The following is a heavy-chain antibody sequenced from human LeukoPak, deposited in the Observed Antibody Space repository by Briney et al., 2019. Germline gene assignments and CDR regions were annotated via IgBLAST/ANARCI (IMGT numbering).Heavy chain of an antibody. Sequence: GGSLRLSCAASGFTFSNAWMNWVRQAPGKGLEWVSVISLNDGSTYYADSVRGRFTISRDNSKNTLFLQMNGLRAEDTAIYYCAKAMTSSTYYFDSWGQGTLVTVSS. CDR3: AKAMTSSTYYFDS. CDR2: ISLNDGST. V-gene: IGHV3-23*01. J-gene: IGHJ4*02. D-gene: IGHD3-9*01. CDR1: GFTFSNAW.